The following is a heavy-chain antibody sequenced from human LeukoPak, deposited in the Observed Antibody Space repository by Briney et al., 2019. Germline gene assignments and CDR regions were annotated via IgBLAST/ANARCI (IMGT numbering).Heavy chain of an antibody. D-gene: IGHD2-2*02. CDR3: ARARFYCSSTSCYKEMDV. CDR1: GGSISSSY. CDR2: ISDSGST. Sequence: SETLSLTCTVSGGSISSSYWSWIRQPPGKGLEWIGYISDSGSTNYNPSLKSRVTISVDTSKNQFSLKLSSVTAADTAVYYCARARFYCSSTSCYKEMDVWGKGTTVTVSS. V-gene: IGHV4-59*01. J-gene: IGHJ6*04.